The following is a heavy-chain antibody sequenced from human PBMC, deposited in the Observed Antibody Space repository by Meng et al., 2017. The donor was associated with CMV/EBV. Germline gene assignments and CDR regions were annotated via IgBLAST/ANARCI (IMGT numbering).Heavy chain of an antibody. J-gene: IGHJ4*02. Sequence: SLKISCAASGFTFDDYAMHWVRQAPGKGLEWVSGISWNSGSIGYADSVKGRFTISRDNAKNSPYLQMNSLRAEDTALYYCAKGGPSPIAAVGLVDYWGQGTLVTVSS. V-gene: IGHV3-9*01. CDR1: GFTFDDYA. CDR2: ISWNSGSI. CDR3: AKGGPSPIAAVGLVDY. D-gene: IGHD6-13*01.